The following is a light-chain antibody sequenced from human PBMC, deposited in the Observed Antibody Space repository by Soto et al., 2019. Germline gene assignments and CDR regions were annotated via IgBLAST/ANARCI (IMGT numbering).Light chain of an antibody. Sequence: QSALTQPRSVSGSPGQSVTISCTGTSSDVGGYNYVSWYQQHPGKAPKLMIYDVSKRPSGVPDRFPGSKSGNTASLTISGLQAEDEADYYCCSYAGSYTHVFGTGTKVTVL. J-gene: IGLJ1*01. V-gene: IGLV2-11*01. CDR2: DVS. CDR3: CSYAGSYTHV. CDR1: SSDVGGYNY.